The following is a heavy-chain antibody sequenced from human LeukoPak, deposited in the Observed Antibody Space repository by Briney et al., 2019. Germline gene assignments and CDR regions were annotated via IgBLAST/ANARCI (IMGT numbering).Heavy chain of an antibody. V-gene: IGHV1-69*08. D-gene: IGHD1-26*01. CDR2: ITPIIDSA. J-gene: IGHJ5*02. CDR3: TRVNLRGSQYNWFDP. Sequence: SVKVSCKPSGGTFRSHIFSWVRQAPGQGLEWMGRITPIIDSAKYAQKFRDRLTITADTYTGTAYMELSSLTPEDTALYYCTRVNLRGSQYNWFDPWGQGTLVIVSS. CDR1: GGTFRSHI.